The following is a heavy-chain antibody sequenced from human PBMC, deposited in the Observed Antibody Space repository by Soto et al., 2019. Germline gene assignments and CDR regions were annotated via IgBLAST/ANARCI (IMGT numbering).Heavy chain of an antibody. D-gene: IGHD3-9*01. CDR2: ISAYNGNT. CDR1: GYTFTSYG. V-gene: IGHV1-18*01. Sequence: ASVKVSCKASGYTFTSYGISWVRQAPGQGLEWMGWISAYNGNTNYAQKLQGRVTMTTDTSTSTAYMELRSLRSDDTAVYYCAREKVLRYFDWFPDPDYYMDVSGKGTTVTVSS. J-gene: IGHJ6*03. CDR3: AREKVLRYFDWFPDPDYYMDV.